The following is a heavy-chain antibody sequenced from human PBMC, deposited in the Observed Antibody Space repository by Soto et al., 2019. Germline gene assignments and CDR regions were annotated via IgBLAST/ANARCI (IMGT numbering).Heavy chain of an antibody. CDR1: GDSFSTLG. V-gene: IGHV1-69*06. J-gene: IGHJ4*02. CDR2: IIPMFGKG. CDR3: ATAHSSGWYFFDY. Sequence: QVQLVQSGAEVRKPGSSVQVSCKASGDSFSTLGMNWVRQAPGQGLEWMGGIIPMFGKGRYAQRFQGRATLTADKSTSTAYMELSSLRSDDTAVYYCATAHSSGWYFFDYWGQGSLVTVSS. D-gene: IGHD6-19*01.